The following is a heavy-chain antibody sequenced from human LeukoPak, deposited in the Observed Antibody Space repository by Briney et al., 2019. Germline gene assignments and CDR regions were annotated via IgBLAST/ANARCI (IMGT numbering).Heavy chain of an antibody. J-gene: IGHJ4*02. CDR1: GGSFSAYY. CDR2: INHSGST. V-gene: IGHV4-34*01. Sequence: SETLSLTCAVYGGSFSAYYWSWIRQPPGKGLEWIGEINHSGSTNYNPSLKSRVTISLDTSKNQFSVNLSSVTAADTAVYYCARDSSSFTYWGQGTLVTVSS. CDR3: ARDSSSFTY. D-gene: IGHD6-13*01.